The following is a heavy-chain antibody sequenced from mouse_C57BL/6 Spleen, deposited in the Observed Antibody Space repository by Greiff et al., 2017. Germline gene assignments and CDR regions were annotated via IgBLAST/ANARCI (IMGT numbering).Heavy chain of an antibody. Sequence: QVQLQQPGAELVMPGASVKLSCKASGYTFTSYWMHWVKQRPGQGLEWIGEIDPSDSYTNYNQKFKGKSTLTVDKSSSTAYMQLSSLPSEDSAVYYCARRNHYYGSSYNWYCDVWGTGTTVTVSS. V-gene: IGHV1-69*01. CDR3: ARRNHYYGSSYNWYCDV. J-gene: IGHJ1*03. CDR1: GYTFTSYW. D-gene: IGHD1-1*01. CDR2: IDPSDSYT.